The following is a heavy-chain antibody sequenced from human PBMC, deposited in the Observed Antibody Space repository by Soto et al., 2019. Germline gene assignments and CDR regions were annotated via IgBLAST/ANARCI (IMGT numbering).Heavy chain of an antibody. V-gene: IGHV3-30*18. CDR2: ISAGGNTK. J-gene: IGHJ4*02. D-gene: IGHD2-21*01. CDR3: AKESGGERYAAYFDY. Sequence: QVQLVKSGGGVVQPGTSLRLACAASGFTLSNIGMQWVRQAPGKGLEWVAVISAGGNTKYYADSVKGRFTISRDNSKNTLFLQMNSLRTEDTAMYYCAKESGGERYAAYFDYWGQGTLVTVSS. CDR1: GFTLSNIG.